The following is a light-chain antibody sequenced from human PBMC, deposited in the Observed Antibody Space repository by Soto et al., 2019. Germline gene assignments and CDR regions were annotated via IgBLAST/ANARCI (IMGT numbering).Light chain of an antibody. J-gene: IGKJ1*01. V-gene: IGKV3-15*01. CDR3: QQYNNWPPERT. CDR2: AAS. Sequence: EIVMTQCPATLSVSAGEIATLSCRGSQSVSSNLAWYQQKPGQAPRLLIYAASTRATGIPARFSFRGSGSEFTLTISSLQSEDFAVYYCQQYNNWPPERTFGQGTKVDI. CDR1: QSVSSN.